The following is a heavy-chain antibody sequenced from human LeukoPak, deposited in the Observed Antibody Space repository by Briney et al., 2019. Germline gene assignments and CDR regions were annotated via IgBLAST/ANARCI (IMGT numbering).Heavy chain of an antibody. CDR2: IRSDGSNK. V-gene: IGHV3-30*02. D-gene: IGHD5-18*01. Sequence: PGGSLRLSCAASGFTFSSYGMHWVRQAPGKGLEWMAFIRSDGSNKYYADSVKGRFTISRDNSKNTLYLQMNSLRAEDTAVYYCAKDLRSLRGYSYGQFDYWGQGTLVTVSS. CDR1: GFTFSSYG. CDR3: AKDLRSLRGYSYGQFDY. J-gene: IGHJ4*02.